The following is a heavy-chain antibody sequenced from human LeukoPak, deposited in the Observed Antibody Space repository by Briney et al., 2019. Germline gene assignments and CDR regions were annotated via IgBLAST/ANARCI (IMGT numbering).Heavy chain of an antibody. CDR3: ARDGALGNDYGRTWLY. Sequence: AGESLKISCKGSGYSFTTYWISWVRQMPGKGLEWMGRIDPSDSYTKYSPSFQGHVTISADKSINTAYLEWSSLEASDTAMYYCARDGALGNDYGRTWLYWGQGTLVTVSS. CDR2: IDPSDSYT. D-gene: IGHD5-12*01. CDR1: GYSFTTYW. J-gene: IGHJ4*02. V-gene: IGHV5-10-1*01.